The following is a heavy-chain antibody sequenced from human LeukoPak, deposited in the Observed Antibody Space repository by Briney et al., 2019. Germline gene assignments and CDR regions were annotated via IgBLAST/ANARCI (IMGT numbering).Heavy chain of an antibody. CDR2: INHSGST. J-gene: IGHJ4*02. CDR3: AREGVVGAYGHFDY. V-gene: IGHV4-34*01. D-gene: IGHD2-15*01. CDR1: GGSFSGYY. Sequence: SETLSLTCAVYGGSFSGYYWSWIRQPPGKGLEWIGEINHSGSTNYNPSLKSRVTISVDTSKNQFSLKLSSVTAADTAVYYCAREGVVGAYGHFDYWGRGTLVTVSS.